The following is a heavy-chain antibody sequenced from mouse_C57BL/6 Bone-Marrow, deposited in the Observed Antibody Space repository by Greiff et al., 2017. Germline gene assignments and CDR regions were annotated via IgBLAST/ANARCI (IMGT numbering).Heavy chain of an antibody. CDR3: ARPSYSNYAMDY. CDR1: GFSLTSYG. V-gene: IGHV2-6*03. CDR2: IWSDGST. Sequence: VNVVESGPGLVAPSQSLSITCTVSGFSLTSYGVHWVRQPPGKGLEWLVVIWSDGSTTYNSALKSRLSISKDNSKSQVFLKMNSLQTDDTAMYXCARPSYSNYAMDYWGQGTSVTVSS. J-gene: IGHJ4*01. D-gene: IGHD2-5*01.